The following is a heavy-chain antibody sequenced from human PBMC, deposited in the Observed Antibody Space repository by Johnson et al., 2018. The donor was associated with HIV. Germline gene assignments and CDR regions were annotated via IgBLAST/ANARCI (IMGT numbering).Heavy chain of an antibody. CDR1: GFTFSSYA. CDR3: AKGLGSSDAFDI. J-gene: IGHJ3*02. Sequence: VQLVESGGGVVQPGRSLRLSCAASGFTFSSYAMSWVRQAPGKGLEWVSAISGSGGSTYYADSVKGRFTISRDNSKNTLYLQMNSLRAEDTAVYYCAKGLGSSDAFDIWGQGTMVTVSS. D-gene: IGHD3-16*01. V-gene: IGHV3-23*04. CDR2: ISGSGGST.